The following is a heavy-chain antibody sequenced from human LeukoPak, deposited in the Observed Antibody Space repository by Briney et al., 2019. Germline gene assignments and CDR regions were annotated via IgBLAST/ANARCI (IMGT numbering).Heavy chain of an antibody. V-gene: IGHV3-30*04. CDR3: ARDWSAGTGGNWFDP. J-gene: IGHJ5*02. D-gene: IGHD6-13*01. Sequence: GGSLRLSCAASGFTFSSYAMHWVRQAPGKGLEWVAVISYDGSNKYYADSVKGRFTISRDNSKNALYLQMNSLRAEDTAVYYCARDWSAGTGGNWFDPWGQGTLVTVSS. CDR2: ISYDGSNK. CDR1: GFTFSSYA.